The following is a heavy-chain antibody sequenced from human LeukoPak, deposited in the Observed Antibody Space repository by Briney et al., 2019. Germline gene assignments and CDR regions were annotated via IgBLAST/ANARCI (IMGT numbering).Heavy chain of an antibody. V-gene: IGHV1-69*13. CDR2: IIPIFGTA. D-gene: IGHD3-22*01. CDR3: ARAYYYDSSGYPD. Sequence: ASVTVSCKATGGSFSSYAISWVRQAPGQGLEWMGGIIPIFGTANYAQKFQGRVTITADESTSTAYMELSSLRSEDTAVYYCARAYYYDSSGYPDWGQGTLVTVSS. CDR1: GGSFSSYA. J-gene: IGHJ4*02.